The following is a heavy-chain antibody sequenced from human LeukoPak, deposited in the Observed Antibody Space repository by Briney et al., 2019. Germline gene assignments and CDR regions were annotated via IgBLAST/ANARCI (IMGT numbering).Heavy chain of an antibody. Sequence: SETLSLTCSMSGGSIRSNYLTWIRQPPGKGLEWIGYIYYTGSTNYNPSLKSRVTISVDTSKNQFSLKLTSVIAADTAVYYCAREISMTVGGGAFDIWGQGTMVTVSS. D-gene: IGHD3-22*01. J-gene: IGHJ3*02. CDR1: GGSIRSNY. CDR3: AREISMTVGGGAFDI. CDR2: IYYTGST. V-gene: IGHV4-59*01.